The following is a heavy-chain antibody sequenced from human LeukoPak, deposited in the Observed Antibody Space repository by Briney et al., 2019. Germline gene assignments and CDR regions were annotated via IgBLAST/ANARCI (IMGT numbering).Heavy chain of an antibody. CDR2: IYPGDSDT. Sequence: GESLKISCKGSGYKFTAFWIGWVRQMPGRGLECIGFIYPGDSDTRYTPSFQGQVSISADNSITTAYLVWDRLRASDTAMYYCARQAYATNLDAFDIWGQGTMVTVSS. CDR3: ARQAYATNLDAFDI. J-gene: IGHJ3*02. V-gene: IGHV5-51*01. D-gene: IGHD2-8*01. CDR1: GYKFTAFW.